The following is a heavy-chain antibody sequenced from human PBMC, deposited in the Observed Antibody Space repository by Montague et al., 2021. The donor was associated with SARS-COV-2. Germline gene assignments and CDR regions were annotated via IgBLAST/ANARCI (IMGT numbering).Heavy chain of an antibody. D-gene: IGHD3-16*01. CDR1: GGSISSSTYY. Sequence: SETLSLTCNVSGGSISSSTYYWGWIRQPPGKGLEWIGNLYNGGTTYYSPSLKSRVTISVDTSKNHFSLSMASVTAADTAVYYCARTSKLRESSSGNYYYHAMDVWGQGTTVTVPS. J-gene: IGHJ6*02. CDR2: LYNGGTT. V-gene: IGHV4-39*02. CDR3: ARTSKLRESSSGNYYYHAMDV.